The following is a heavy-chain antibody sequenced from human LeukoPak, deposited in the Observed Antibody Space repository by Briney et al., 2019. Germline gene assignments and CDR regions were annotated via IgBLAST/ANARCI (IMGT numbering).Heavy chain of an antibody. Sequence: GGSLRLSCAASGFSFNSYSINWIRQAPGKGLEWVATISTSGGSTYYADFVKGLFTISRDNSKNTLYLQMNSLRAEDTAVYYCAKNGHGSGSYYPRTKYYFDYWGQGTLVTVSS. D-gene: IGHD3-10*01. CDR2: ISTSGGST. V-gene: IGHV3-23*01. J-gene: IGHJ4*02. CDR3: AKNGHGSGSYYPRTKYYFDY. CDR1: GFSFNSYS.